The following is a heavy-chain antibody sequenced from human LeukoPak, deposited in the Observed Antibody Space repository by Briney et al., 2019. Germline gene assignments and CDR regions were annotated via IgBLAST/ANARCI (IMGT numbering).Heavy chain of an antibody. CDR3: ARFGVYYDMGV. CDR1: GGSISGYY. CDR2: IHYSGKA. V-gene: IGHV4-59*01. D-gene: IGHD3-16*01. J-gene: IGHJ6*02. Sequence: PSETRSLTCTVSGGSISGYYWTWIRQPPGKGLEWIGQIHYSGKADYNPSLRSRITISVDTSKNQMSLKLSSVTAADTAVYYCARFGVYYDMGVWGQGTTVTVS.